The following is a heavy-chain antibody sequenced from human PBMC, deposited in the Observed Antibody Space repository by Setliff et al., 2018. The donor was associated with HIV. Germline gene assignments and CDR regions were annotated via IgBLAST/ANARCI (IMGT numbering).Heavy chain of an antibody. CDR3: AKDRSGSYRTFDY. CDR2: IYYSGST. D-gene: IGHD1-26*01. Sequence: SETLSLTCTVSGGSISSSSYYWGWIRQPPGKGLEWIGSIYYSGSTYYNPSLKSRVTISVDTSKNQFSLKLSSVTAADTAVYYCAKDRSGSYRTFDYWGPGILVTVSS. V-gene: IGHV4-39*07. J-gene: IGHJ4*02. CDR1: GGSISSSSYY.